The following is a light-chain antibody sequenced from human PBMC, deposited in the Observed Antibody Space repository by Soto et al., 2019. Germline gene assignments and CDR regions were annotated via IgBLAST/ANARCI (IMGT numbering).Light chain of an antibody. CDR3: QQYNTWPWT. Sequence: EIVLTQSPGTLSLSPGERATLSCRASQSVSNNYLAWYQQKPGQAPRLLIYGASNRATGIPDRFSGSGSGTDFTLTISSLQSEDFAVYYCQQYNTWPWTFGQGTKVEIK. V-gene: IGKV3-20*01. J-gene: IGKJ1*01. CDR2: GAS. CDR1: QSVSNNY.